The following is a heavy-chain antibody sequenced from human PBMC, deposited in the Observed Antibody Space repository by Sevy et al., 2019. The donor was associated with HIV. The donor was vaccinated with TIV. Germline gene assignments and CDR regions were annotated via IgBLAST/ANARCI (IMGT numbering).Heavy chain of an antibody. CDR1: GFTLTTYG. J-gene: IGHJ6*02. CDR2: IQYDGTNK. Sequence: GGSLRLSCAASGFTLTTYGMHWVHQAPGKGLEWVAFIQYDGTNKYYSDSVKGRFTISRDNSKNTVYLQMNSLRADDTAVYYCAKREKHWVINSYYYPMDVWGQGTTVTVSS. D-gene: IGHD7-27*01. CDR3: AKREKHWVINSYYYPMDV. V-gene: IGHV3-30*02.